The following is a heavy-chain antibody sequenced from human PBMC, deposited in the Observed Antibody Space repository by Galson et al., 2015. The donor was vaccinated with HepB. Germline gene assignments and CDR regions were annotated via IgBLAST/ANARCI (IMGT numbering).Heavy chain of an antibody. CDR3: AGPLRFLVPHDY. J-gene: IGHJ4*02. CDR1: GLTFSDYS. V-gene: IGHV3-48*04. Sequence: SLRLSCAASGLTFSDYSMNWVRQAPGKGLEWVAYISSSSNTIYYADSVKGRFTISRDNAKKSPYLQMNTLRAEDTAVYYCAGPLRFLVPHDYWGQGTLVTVSP. CDR2: ISSSSNTI. D-gene: IGHD3-3*01.